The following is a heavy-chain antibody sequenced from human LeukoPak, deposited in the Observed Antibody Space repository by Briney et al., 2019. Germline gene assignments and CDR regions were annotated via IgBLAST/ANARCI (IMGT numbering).Heavy chain of an antibody. CDR3: ARDRKEWELPAYYYYYYMDV. CDR1: GFTFDDYG. V-gene: IGHV3-20*04. D-gene: IGHD1-26*01. CDR2: INWNGGST. Sequence: GGSLRLSCAASGFTFDDYGMSWVRQAPGKGLEWVSGINWNGGSTGYADSVKGRFTISGDNAKNSLYLQMNSLRAEDTALYYCARDRKEWELPAYYYYYYMDVWGKGTTVTVSS. J-gene: IGHJ6*03.